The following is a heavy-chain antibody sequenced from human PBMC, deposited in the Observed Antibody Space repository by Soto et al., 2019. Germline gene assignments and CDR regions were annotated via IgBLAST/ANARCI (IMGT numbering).Heavy chain of an antibody. V-gene: IGHV3-30-3*01. CDR2: ISYDGSNK. Sequence: LRLSCAASGFTFSSYAMHWVRQAPGKGLEWVAVISYDGSNKYYADSVKGRFTISRDNSKNTLYLQMNSLRAEDTAVYYCARDRTGIAAAGSYGMDVWRQGTTVTVSS. CDR3: ARDRTGIAAAGSYGMDV. J-gene: IGHJ6*02. CDR1: GFTFSSYA. D-gene: IGHD6-13*01.